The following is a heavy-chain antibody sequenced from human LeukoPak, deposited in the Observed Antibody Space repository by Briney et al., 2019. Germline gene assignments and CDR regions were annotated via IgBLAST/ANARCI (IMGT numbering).Heavy chain of an antibody. Sequence: GRSLRLSCAASGFTFSSYGMHWVRQAPGKGLEWLSYISSGGQTISYRDSVKGRFTVSRDNSKNSVYLQMHSLRAEDTAVYYCATCPPSSWSYFDFWGQGALVTVSS. CDR1: GFTFSSYG. V-gene: IGHV3-48*04. CDR2: ISSGGQTI. D-gene: IGHD6-13*01. CDR3: ATCPPSSWSYFDF. J-gene: IGHJ4*02.